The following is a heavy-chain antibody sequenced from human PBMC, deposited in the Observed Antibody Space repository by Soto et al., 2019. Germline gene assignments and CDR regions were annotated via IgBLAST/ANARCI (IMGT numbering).Heavy chain of an antibody. CDR2: INDSGST. V-gene: IGHV4-34*01. J-gene: IGHJ4*02. CDR1: GGSFSGYY. CDR3: ARADDY. Sequence: SETLSLTCAVYGGSFSGYYWSWIRQPPGKGLEWIGEINDSGSTKYNPSLKSRVTISLDTPKNQFSLKLSSVTAADTAVYYCARADDYWGQGTLVTVSS.